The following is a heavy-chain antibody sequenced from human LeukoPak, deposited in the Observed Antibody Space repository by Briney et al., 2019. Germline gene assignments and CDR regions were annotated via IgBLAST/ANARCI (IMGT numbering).Heavy chain of an antibody. Sequence: SETLSLTCTVSGGSISSYYWSWIRQPPGKGLEWIGYIYYSGSTNYNPSLKSRVTISVDTSKNQLSLKLSSVTAADTAVYYCARDVVGAFDIWGQGTMVTVSS. D-gene: IGHD1-26*01. CDR3: ARDVVGAFDI. J-gene: IGHJ3*02. CDR1: GGSISSYY. CDR2: IYYSGST. V-gene: IGHV4-59*01.